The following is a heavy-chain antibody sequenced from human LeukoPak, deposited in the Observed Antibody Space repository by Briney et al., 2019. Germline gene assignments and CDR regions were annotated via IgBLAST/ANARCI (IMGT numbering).Heavy chain of an antibody. D-gene: IGHD6-6*01. CDR3: AREGLMTRDRPFDS. Sequence: SETLSLTCTVSGGSISSGGYYWSWIRQHPGKGLEWIGYIYYSGSTYYNPSLKSRVTISVDTSKNQFSLKLSSVTAADTAVYYCAREGLMTRDRPFDSWGQGTLVTVSS. J-gene: IGHJ4*02. CDR2: IYYSGST. CDR1: GGSISSGGYY. V-gene: IGHV4-31*03.